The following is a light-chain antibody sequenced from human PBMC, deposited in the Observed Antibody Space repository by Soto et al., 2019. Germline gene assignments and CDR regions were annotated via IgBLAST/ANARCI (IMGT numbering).Light chain of an antibody. CDR3: QQGYSTTWT. Sequence: DIQMTQSPSSLSASVGDRVTITCRASQSISSYLHWYQQKPGKAPKLLIYAASNLQSGVPSRFSASGSGTDFTLTLNSLQPEDFATYYCQQGYSTTWTFGQGTKGDIK. J-gene: IGKJ1*01. CDR2: AAS. CDR1: QSISSY. V-gene: IGKV1-39*01.